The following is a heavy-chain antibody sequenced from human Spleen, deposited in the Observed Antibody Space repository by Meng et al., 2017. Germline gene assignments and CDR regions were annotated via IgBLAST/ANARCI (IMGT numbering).Heavy chain of an antibody. D-gene: IGHD4-17*01. CDR3: ARVTTVTDIYFDY. Sequence: QVQLQESGPGLGKPSPPLSLTCTVSGGSISSGGYYWSWIRQHPGKGLEWIGYIYYSGSTYYNPSLKSLVTISVDTSKNQFSLKLSSVTAADTAVYYCARVTTVTDIYFDYWGQGTLVTVSS. V-gene: IGHV4-31*01. CDR1: GGSISSGGYY. J-gene: IGHJ4*02. CDR2: IYYSGST.